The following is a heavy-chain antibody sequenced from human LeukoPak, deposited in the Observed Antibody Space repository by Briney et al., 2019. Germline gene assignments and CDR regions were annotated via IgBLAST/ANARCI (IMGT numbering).Heavy chain of an antibody. J-gene: IGHJ4*02. Sequence: ASVKVSCKASGYTFTGYYMHWVRQAPGQGLEWMGWINPNTGGTNYAQKFQGRVTMTRDTSINTAYMELSSLRSDDTALYYCAREGPYFDYWGQGTLVTVSS. CDR3: AREGPYFDY. CDR2: INPNTGGT. CDR1: GYTFTGYY. V-gene: IGHV1-2*02.